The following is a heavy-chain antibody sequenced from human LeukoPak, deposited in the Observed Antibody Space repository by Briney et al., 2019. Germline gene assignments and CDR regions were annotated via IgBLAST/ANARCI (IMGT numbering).Heavy chain of an antibody. D-gene: IGHD1-26*01. CDR1: GFTVSSNY. V-gene: IGHV3-66*02. CDR3: AKGRGRSYPHYYMDV. CDR2: IYSGGTT. Sequence: GGSLRLSCAASGFTVSSNYMSWVRQAPGKGLQWVSVIYSGGTTYYADSVKGRFTISRDNSKNTLYLQMNSLRAEDTAVYYCAKGRGRSYPHYYMDVWGKGTTVTVSS. J-gene: IGHJ6*03.